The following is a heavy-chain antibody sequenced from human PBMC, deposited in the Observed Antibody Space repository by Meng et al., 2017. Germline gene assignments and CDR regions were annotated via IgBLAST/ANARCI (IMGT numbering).Heavy chain of an antibody. CDR2: IYHSGST. D-gene: IGHD7-27*01. J-gene: IGHJ4*02. V-gene: IGHV4-4*02. CDR3: ARIGDWGSTRYFDY. Sequence: VRLQESGPGLGQPSGTLSLTCSVSGGSISRSNWWSWVRQPPGKGLEWIGEIYHSGSTNYNPSLKSRVTISVDKSKNQFSLKLSSVTAADTAVYYCARIGDWGSTRYFDYWGQGTLVTVSS. CDR1: GGSISRSNW.